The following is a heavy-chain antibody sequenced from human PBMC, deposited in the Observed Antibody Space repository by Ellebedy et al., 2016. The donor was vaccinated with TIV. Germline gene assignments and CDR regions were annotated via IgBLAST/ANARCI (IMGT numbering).Heavy chain of an antibody. Sequence: AASVKVSCKASGYTFTGSYVHWVRQAPGQGLEWVGRISPSGDSTIYAQNLQGRVTVTRDTSTSTVYMELSSLRSEDTAVYYCARDGHNWNFDYWGQGTLVTVSS. CDR1: GYTFTGSY. V-gene: IGHV1-46*04. CDR3: ARDGHNWNFDY. CDR2: ISPSGDST. D-gene: IGHD1-1*01. J-gene: IGHJ4*02.